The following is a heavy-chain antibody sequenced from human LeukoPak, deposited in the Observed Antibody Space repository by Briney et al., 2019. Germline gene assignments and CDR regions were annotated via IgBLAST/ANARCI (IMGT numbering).Heavy chain of an antibody. J-gene: IGHJ4*02. CDR3: ARVRANYDFWSGYVDY. CDR2: INHSGST. Sequence: SETLSLTCAVYGGSFSGYYWSWLRQPPGKGLEWIGEINHSGSTNYNPSLKSRVTISVDTSKNHFSLKMSSVTAADTAVYYCARVRANYDFWSGYVDYWGQGTLVTVSS. D-gene: IGHD3-3*01. CDR1: GGSFSGYY. V-gene: IGHV4-34*01.